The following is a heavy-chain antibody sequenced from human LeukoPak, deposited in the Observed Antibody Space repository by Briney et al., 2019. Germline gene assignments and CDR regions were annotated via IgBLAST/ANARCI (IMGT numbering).Heavy chain of an antibody. CDR1: GFTFSDYY. CDR3: TRDIYYDSSGYFY. D-gene: IGHD3-22*01. J-gene: IGHJ4*02. V-gene: IGHV3-11*01. Sequence: GGSLRLSCAASGFTFSDYYMSWIRQAPGKGLEWVSYISSSGSTIYYADSVKGRFTISRDNAKNSLYLQMNSLRAEDTAVYYCTRDIYYDSSGYFYWGQGTLVTVSS. CDR2: ISSSGSTI.